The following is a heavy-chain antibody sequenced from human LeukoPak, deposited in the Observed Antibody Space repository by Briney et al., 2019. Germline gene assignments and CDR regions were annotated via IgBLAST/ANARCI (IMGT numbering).Heavy chain of an antibody. J-gene: IGHJ6*02. V-gene: IGHV1-2*02. CDR2: INPNSGGT. CDR3: ARDRSPKYDILTGYYYYYGMDD. Sequence: ASVKVSCKASGYTFTSYVINWVRQATGQGLEWMGWINPNSGGTNYAQKFQGRVTMTRDTSISTAYMELSRLRSDDTAVYYCARDRSPKYDILTGYYYYYGMDDWGQGTTVTVSS. D-gene: IGHD3-9*01. CDR1: GYTFTSYV.